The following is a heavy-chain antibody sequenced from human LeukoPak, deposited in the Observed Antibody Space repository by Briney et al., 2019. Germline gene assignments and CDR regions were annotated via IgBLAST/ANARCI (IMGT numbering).Heavy chain of an antibody. CDR3: ARLIGFTIAAAATDY. CDR2: MTTTSSFM. CDR1: GFTFSDYD. V-gene: IGHV3-21*01. D-gene: IGHD6-13*01. J-gene: IGHJ4*02. Sequence: PGGSLRLSCAASGFTFSDYDMNWVRQAPGKGLEWVSSMTTTSSFMYYADSVKGRFTISRDNAKNSLYLQMNSLRAEDTALYYCARLIGFTIAAAATDYWGQGALVTVSS.